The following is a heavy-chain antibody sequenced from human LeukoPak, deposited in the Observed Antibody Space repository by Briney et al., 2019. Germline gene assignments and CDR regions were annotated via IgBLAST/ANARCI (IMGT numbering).Heavy chain of an antibody. J-gene: IGHJ4*02. V-gene: IGHV1-69*13. D-gene: IGHD2-15*01. CDR1: GGTFSNYA. CDR3: AREEFPVARFDY. CDR2: IIPIFGTA. Sequence: SVKVSCKASGGTFSNYAISWVRQAPGQGLEWMGGIIPIFGTANYALKFQGRVTITADESTSTAYMELSSLRSEDTAVYYCAREEFPVARFDYWGQGTLVTVSS.